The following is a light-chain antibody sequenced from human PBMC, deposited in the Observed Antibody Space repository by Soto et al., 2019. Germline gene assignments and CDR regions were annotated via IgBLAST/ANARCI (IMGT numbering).Light chain of an antibody. CDR3: QQYSSYSQYT. CDR2: GAS. CDR1: ESISSSY. V-gene: IGKV3-20*01. J-gene: IGKJ2*01. Sequence: EIVLTQSPGTLSLSTGERATLSCRATESISSSYLAWYQHKPGQAPRLLIYGASTRATGIPARFSGRGSGTEFTLTISSLQPDDFATYYCQQYSSYSQYTFGQGTKVDIK.